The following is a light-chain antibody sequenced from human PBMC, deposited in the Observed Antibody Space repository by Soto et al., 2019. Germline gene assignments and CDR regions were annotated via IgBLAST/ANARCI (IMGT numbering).Light chain of an antibody. J-gene: IGKJ4*01. Sequence: EMVLTQSPGTLSLPPGERALFSCGASQSVSSAYLAWYKQRPGQAPRLLIYGASSRATGIPDRFSGSGSGTDFTLTIRRLEPEDFAVYYCQHYGSSLTFGGGTKREIK. CDR2: GAS. CDR3: QHYGSSLT. V-gene: IGKV3-20*01. CDR1: QSVSSAY.